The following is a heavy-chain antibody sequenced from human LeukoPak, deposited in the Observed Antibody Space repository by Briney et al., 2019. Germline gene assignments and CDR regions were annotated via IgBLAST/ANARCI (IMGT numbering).Heavy chain of an antibody. Sequence: SETLSLTCTVSGGSISRGDYYWSWIRQPPGKGLEWIGYIYYSGSTYYNPSLKSRVTISVDTSKNQFYLKLSSVTAADTAVYYCARGLGYCSRTSCYYYFDYWGQGTLVTVSS. CDR2: IYYSGST. J-gene: IGHJ4*02. D-gene: IGHD2-2*01. V-gene: IGHV4-30-4*01. CDR1: GGSISRGDYY. CDR3: ARGLGYCSRTSCYYYFDY.